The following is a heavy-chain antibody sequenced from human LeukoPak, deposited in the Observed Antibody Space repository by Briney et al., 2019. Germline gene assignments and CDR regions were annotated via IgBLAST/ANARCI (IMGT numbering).Heavy chain of an antibody. J-gene: IGHJ5*02. CDR1: GGSFSGYY. Sequence: PSETLSLTCAVYGGSFSGYYWSWIRQPPGKGLEWIGEINHSGSTNYNPSLKSRVTMSVDTSKNQFSLKLSSVTAADTAVYYCARSWFDPWGQGTLVTVSS. CDR2: INHSGST. CDR3: ARSWFDP. V-gene: IGHV4-34*01.